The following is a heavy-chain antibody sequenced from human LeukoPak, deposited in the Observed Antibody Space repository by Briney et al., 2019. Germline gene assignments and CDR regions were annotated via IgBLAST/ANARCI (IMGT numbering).Heavy chain of an antibody. V-gene: IGHV4-59*12. CDR3: ARASHLAPRGASRPHWYFDL. CDR2: IYYSGST. J-gene: IGHJ2*01. CDR1: GGSISSYY. Sequence: SETLSLTCTVSGGSISSYYWSWIRQPPGKGLEWIGYIYYSGSTNYNPSLKSRVTISVDTSKNQFSLKLSSVTAADTAVYYCARASHLAPRGASRPHWYFDLWGRGTLVTVSS.